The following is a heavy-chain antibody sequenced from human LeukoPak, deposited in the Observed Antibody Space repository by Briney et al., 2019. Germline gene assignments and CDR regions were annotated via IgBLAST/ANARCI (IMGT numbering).Heavy chain of an antibody. CDR3: ARGLMWYGGNFDY. D-gene: IGHD4-23*01. CDR1: GGSFSGYY. V-gene: IGHV4-34*01. Sequence: SETLSLTCAVYGGSFSGYYWSWIRQPPGKGLEWIGEIDHSGSTNYNPSLKSRVTISVDTSKNQFSLKLSSVTAADTAVYYCARGLMWYGGNFDYWGQGTLVTVSS. J-gene: IGHJ4*02. CDR2: IDHSGST.